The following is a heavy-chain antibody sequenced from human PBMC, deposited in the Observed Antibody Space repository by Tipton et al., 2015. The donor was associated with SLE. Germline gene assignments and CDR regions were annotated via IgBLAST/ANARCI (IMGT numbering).Heavy chain of an antibody. J-gene: IGHJ4*02. Sequence: TLSLTCTVFGGPMRSGDYYWSWIRQHPGKGLEWIGYIHERGAPFYNPSLRSRSAISEDTSQNQFSLRLTSVTAADTAVYYCARHPGASFDVWGQGILVTVSS. CDR2: IHERGAP. CDR1: GGPMRSGDYY. V-gene: IGHV4-31*03. CDR3: ARHPGASFDV.